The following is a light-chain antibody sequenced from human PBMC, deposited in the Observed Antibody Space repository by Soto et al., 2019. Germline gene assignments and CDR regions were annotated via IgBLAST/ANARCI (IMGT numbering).Light chain of an antibody. CDR1: QSVSPN. J-gene: IGKJ4*01. Sequence: EIVMTQSPATLSVSPGERATLSCRASQSVSPNLAWYQQKPGQAPRLLIYGASTRATGIPARFSGTGSETEFTLTISSLQSEDFAVYYCQQYNNWPLTFGGGTKVEIK. V-gene: IGKV3-15*01. CDR3: QQYNNWPLT. CDR2: GAS.